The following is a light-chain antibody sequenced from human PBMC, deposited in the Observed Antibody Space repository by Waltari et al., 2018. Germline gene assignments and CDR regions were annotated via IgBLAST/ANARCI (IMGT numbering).Light chain of an antibody. Sequence: QSALTQPPSASGSPGQSVTISCTGTSSDVGGYNYVSWYQQHPGKAPKLMLYEVSKRRAGVPERFSGAKSGNTASLTVSGLQAEDEADYYCSSYAGSNNLGFGGGTKLTVL. CDR3: SSYAGSNNLG. J-gene: IGLJ3*02. CDR1: SSDVGGYNY. V-gene: IGLV2-8*01. CDR2: EVS.